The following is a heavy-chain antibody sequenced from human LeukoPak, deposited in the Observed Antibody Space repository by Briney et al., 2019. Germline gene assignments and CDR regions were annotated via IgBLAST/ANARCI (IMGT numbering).Heavy chain of an antibody. D-gene: IGHD3-10*01. CDR3: AKWMVMGVFLCAGTSLVG. V-gene: IGHV3-23*01. Sequence: TGGSLRLSCAASGFTFSRYCMSWVRQAPGKGLEWVSAITGSGGSTYYADSVKGRFTISRDNSKNTLYLQMNSLRAEDTAVYYCAKWMVMGVFLCAGTSLVGWGQGGLVTVCS. CDR2: ITGSGGST. CDR1: GFTFSRYC. J-gene: IGHJ4*02.